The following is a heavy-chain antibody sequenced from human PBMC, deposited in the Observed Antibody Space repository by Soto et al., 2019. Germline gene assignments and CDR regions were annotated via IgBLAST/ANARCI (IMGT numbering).Heavy chain of an antibody. CDR3: ARKSDSSPVPEADGV. V-gene: IGHV3-53*02. Sequence: EVQLVETGGGLIQPGGSLRLSCAASGFSVGSNSMTWVRQSPGKGLEWVSLIYSNGDTDYADSVKGRFSISRDNFKTILYLQMNNLGAEDTAVYHCARKSDSSPVPEADGVWGRGTLSPSPQ. CDR1: GFSVGSNS. CDR2: IYSNGDT. J-gene: IGHJ4*02. D-gene: IGHD2-8*01.